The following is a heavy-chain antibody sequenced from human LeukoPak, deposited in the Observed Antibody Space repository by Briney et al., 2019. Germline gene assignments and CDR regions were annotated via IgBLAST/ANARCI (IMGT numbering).Heavy chain of an antibody. CDR3: AREGNPYCSGGSCYSIWFDP. Sequence: GGSLRLSCAASGFTFSSYAMSWVRQAPGKGLEWVANIKQDGSEKYYVDSVKGRFTISRDNAKNSLYLQMNSLRSEDTAVYYCAREGNPYCSGGSCYSIWFDPWGQGTLVTVSS. CDR1: GFTFSSYA. CDR2: IKQDGSEK. D-gene: IGHD2-15*01. V-gene: IGHV3-7*01. J-gene: IGHJ5*02.